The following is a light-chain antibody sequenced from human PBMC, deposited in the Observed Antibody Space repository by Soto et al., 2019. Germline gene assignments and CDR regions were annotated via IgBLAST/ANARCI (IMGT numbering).Light chain of an antibody. Sequence: EIGLSQSPATLSLSPGERATHSCRASQSVSSYLAWYQQKPGQAPRLLIYDASNRATGIPARFSGSGSGTDFTLTISSLEPEDFAVYYCQHRSSWPLTFGGGTKVDIK. CDR3: QHRSSWPLT. V-gene: IGKV3-11*01. J-gene: IGKJ4*01. CDR1: QSVSSY. CDR2: DAS.